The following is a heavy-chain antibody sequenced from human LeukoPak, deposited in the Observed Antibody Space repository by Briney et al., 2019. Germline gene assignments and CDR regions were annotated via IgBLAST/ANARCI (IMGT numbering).Heavy chain of an antibody. CDR1: GGSISSYY. J-gene: IGHJ5*02. V-gene: IGHV4-59*01. CDR3: ARRAGTDWFDP. Sequence: SETLSLTCTVSGGSISSYYWSWIRQPPGKGLEWIGYIYYSGSTNYNPSLKSRVTISVDMSKNQFSLKLSSVTAADTAAYYCARRAGTDWFDPWGQGTLVTVSS. D-gene: IGHD6-13*01. CDR2: IYYSGST.